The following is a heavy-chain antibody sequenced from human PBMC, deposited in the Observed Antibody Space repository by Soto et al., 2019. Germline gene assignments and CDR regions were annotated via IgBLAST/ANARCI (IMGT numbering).Heavy chain of an antibody. V-gene: IGHV3-30-3*01. J-gene: IGHJ6*02. CDR1: GFSFSRPG. CDR2: ISYDGSNQ. D-gene: IGHD6-19*01. Sequence: QVQLVESGGGVVQPGRSLRLSCAASGFSFSRPGMHWVRQAPGKGLEWVAVISYDGSNQDYADSVKGRFSISRDNSKNTVYLQMNSLRVEDSAVYYCARDRSSTYYYYGMDIWGQGTTVTVSS. CDR3: ARDRSSTYYYYGMDI.